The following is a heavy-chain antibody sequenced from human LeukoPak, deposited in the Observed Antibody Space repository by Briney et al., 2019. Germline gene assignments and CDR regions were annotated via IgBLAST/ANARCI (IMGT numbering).Heavy chain of an antibody. D-gene: IGHD3-22*01. CDR2: INHSGST. CDR1: GGSFSGYY. CDR3: ARYGYYYGLTSCFDY. Sequence: SETLSLTCAVYGGSFSGYYWSWIRQPPGKGLEWIGEINHSGSTNYNPSLKSRVTISVDTSKNQFSLKLSSVTAADTAVCYCARYGYYYGLTSCFDYWGQGTLVTVSS. J-gene: IGHJ4*02. V-gene: IGHV4-34*01.